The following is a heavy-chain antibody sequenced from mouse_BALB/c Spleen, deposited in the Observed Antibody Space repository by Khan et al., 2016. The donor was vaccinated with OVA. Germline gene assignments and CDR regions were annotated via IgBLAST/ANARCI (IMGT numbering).Heavy chain of an antibody. CDR2: IIYTGYT. CDR3: ARSTDRYAFVY. CDR1: GDSITTGY. Sequence: EVQLQESGPSLVKPSQTLSLTCSVTGDSITTGYWNWIRKFPGNKLEYMGYIIYTGYTYYNPSLKSRISITRHTSTNQYYLQLNSVTDEDTATYFCARSTDRYAFVYWGQGTLVTVSA. J-gene: IGHJ3*01. D-gene: IGHD2-14*01. V-gene: IGHV3-8*02.